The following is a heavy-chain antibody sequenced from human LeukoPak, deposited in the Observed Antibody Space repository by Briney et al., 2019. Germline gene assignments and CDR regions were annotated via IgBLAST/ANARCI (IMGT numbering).Heavy chain of an antibody. CDR1: GFTFISYA. V-gene: IGHV3-23*01. Sequence: PGGSLRLSCAASGFTFISYAMSWVRQAPGEGLAWVSGISGGGGSTFYADSVKGRFTVSRDNSKNTLYLQMNSLRAEDTAVYYCARGLNWGSARGYFDYWGQGTLVTVSS. J-gene: IGHJ4*02. CDR3: ARGLNWGSARGYFDY. D-gene: IGHD7-27*01. CDR2: ISGGGGST.